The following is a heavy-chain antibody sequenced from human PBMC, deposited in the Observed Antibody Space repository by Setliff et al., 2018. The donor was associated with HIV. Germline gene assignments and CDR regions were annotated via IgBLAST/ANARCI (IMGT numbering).Heavy chain of an antibody. Sequence: ASVKVSCKASGYTFTGYAMHWVRQAPGQRLEWMGWINAGNGNTIYSQKFQGRVTITRDTSASTAYMELSSLRSEDTAVYYCARRGVPQQIDLDSWGHGTLVTVS. D-gene: IGHD3-10*01. V-gene: IGHV1-3*01. J-gene: IGHJ5*01. CDR1: GYTFTGYA. CDR3: ARRGVPQQIDLDS. CDR2: INAGNGNT.